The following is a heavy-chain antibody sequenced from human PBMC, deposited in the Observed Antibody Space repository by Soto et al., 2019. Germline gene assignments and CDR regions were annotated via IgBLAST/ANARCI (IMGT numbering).Heavy chain of an antibody. Sequence: PGESLKISCKGSGDSFTSYWISWVRQMPGKGLEWMGRIDPSDSYTNYSPSFQGHVTISADKSISTAYLQWSSLKASDTAMYYCARQGMITRHGYGKDVWGQGTTVTVSS. CDR2: IDPSDSYT. V-gene: IGHV5-10-1*01. CDR1: GDSFTSYW. J-gene: IGHJ6*02. CDR3: ARQGMITRHGYGKDV. D-gene: IGHD3-16*01.